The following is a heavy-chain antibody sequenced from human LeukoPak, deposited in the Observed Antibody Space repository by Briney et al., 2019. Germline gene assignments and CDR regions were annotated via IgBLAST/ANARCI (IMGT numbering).Heavy chain of an antibody. D-gene: IGHD4-17*01. CDR2: ISYDGSSK. J-gene: IGHJ4*02. CDR3: ARNDYGDYYFDY. Sequence: GGSLRLSCAASGFTFRNYAMHWVRQAPGKGLEWVAVISYDGSSKCYVDSVKGRFTISRDNSKNTLYLQMNSLGAEDTAVYYCARNDYGDYYFDYWGQGTLDTVPS. V-gene: IGHV3-30*04. CDR1: GFTFRNYA.